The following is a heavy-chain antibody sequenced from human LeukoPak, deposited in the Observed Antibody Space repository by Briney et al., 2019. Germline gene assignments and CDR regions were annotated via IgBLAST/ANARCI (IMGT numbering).Heavy chain of an antibody. D-gene: IGHD3-10*01. Sequence: GGSLRLSCAASGLTFNSYAMSWVRQAPGKGLEWVSAISPSGTDTYYADSVKGRFTISRDNSKNTLYLQMSSLRAEDRAVYYCAKRGGYETMAAFDYWGQGTLVTVSS. CDR2: ISPSGTDT. CDR3: AKRGGYETMAAFDY. CDR1: GLTFNSYA. J-gene: IGHJ4*02. V-gene: IGHV3-23*01.